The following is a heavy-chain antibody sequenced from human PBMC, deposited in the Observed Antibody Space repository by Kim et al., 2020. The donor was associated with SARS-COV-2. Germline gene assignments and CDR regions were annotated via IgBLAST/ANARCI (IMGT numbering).Heavy chain of an antibody. CDR1: GYSISSGYY. D-gene: IGHD6-13*01. J-gene: IGHJ3*02. V-gene: IGHV4-38-2*02. CDR3: ARGIYSSSDDAFDI. Sequence: SETLSLTCTVSGYSISSGYYWGWIRQPPGKGLEWIGSIYHSGSTYYNPSLKSRVTISVDTSKNQFSLKLSSVTAADTAVYYCARGIYSSSDDAFDIWGQG. CDR2: IYHSGST.